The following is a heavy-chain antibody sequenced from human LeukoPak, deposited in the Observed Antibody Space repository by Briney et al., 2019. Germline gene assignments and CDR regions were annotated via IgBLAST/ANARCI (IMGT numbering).Heavy chain of an antibody. Sequence: PGGSLRLSCAASGFTFSNYNMNWVRQAPGKGLEWVSSITSTTGYISYADSVKGRFTISRDNAKNSLNLQMNSLRAEDTAVYYCARVLLPSDMGYWGQGTLVTVSS. D-gene: IGHD2-2*01. CDR1: GFTFSNYN. CDR2: ITSTTGYI. V-gene: IGHV3-21*01. CDR3: ARVLLPSDMGY. J-gene: IGHJ4*02.